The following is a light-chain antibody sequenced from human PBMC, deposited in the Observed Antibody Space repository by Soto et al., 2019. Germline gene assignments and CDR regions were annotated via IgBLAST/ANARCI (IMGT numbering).Light chain of an antibody. CDR3: SSYTSSSNHVV. J-gene: IGLJ2*01. Sequence: QSALTQPASVSGSPGQSITISCTGTSSDVGGYNYVSWYQQHPGKAPKLMIYDVSNRPSGVSNRFSGSKSGNTASLTISGLQAEDEADYYCSSYTSSSNHVVFGAGTKLTVL. V-gene: IGLV2-14*01. CDR1: SSDVGGYNY. CDR2: DVS.